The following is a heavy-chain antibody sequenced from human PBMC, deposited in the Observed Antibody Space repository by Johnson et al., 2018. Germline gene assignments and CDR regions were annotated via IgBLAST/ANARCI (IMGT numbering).Heavy chain of an antibody. CDR3: AIYGSGDAFDI. Sequence: EVQLLESGGGLVQPGVSLRLSCAASGFTFSSYWMHWVRQAPGKGLVWVSRINSDGSSTSYADSVKGRFTISRDNAKNTLYLQMNSLRAEDTAVYYCAIYGSGDAFDIWGQGTMVTVSS. CDR2: INSDGSST. J-gene: IGHJ3*02. V-gene: IGHV3-74*02. CDR1: GFTFSSYW. D-gene: IGHD3-10*01.